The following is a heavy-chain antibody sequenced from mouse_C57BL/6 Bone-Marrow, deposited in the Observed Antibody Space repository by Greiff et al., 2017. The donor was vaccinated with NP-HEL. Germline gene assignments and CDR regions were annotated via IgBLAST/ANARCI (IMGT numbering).Heavy chain of an antibody. D-gene: IGHD1-1*01. CDR3: TTRLYYYGSSWFAY. CDR1: GFNIKDDY. J-gene: IGHJ3*01. CDR2: IDPENGDT. Sequence: EVQGVESGAELVRPGASVKLSCTASGFNIKDDYMHWVKQRPEQGLEWIGWIDPENGDTEYASKFQGKATITADTSSNTAYLQLSSLTSEDTAVYYCTTRLYYYGSSWFAYWGQGTLVTVSA. V-gene: IGHV14-4*01.